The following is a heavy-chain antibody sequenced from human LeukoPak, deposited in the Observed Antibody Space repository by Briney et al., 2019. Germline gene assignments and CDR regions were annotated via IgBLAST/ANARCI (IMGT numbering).Heavy chain of an antibody. V-gene: IGHV3-23*01. Sequence: GGSLRLSCAASGFTFSSYAMSGVRQAPGKGLEWVSAISGSGGSTYYADSVKGRFTISRDNSKNKLYLQMNSLRAEDTAVYYCAKFRPPPKRMTTVTTFGYFDLWGRGTLVTVSS. CDR2: ISGSGGST. D-gene: IGHD4-17*01. J-gene: IGHJ2*01. CDR1: GFTFSSYA. CDR3: AKFRPPPKRMTTVTTFGYFDL.